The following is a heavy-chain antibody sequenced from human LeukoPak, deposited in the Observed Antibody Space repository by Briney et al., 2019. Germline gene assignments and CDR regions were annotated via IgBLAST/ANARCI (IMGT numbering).Heavy chain of an antibody. CDR1: GGSISSYY. D-gene: IGHD6-13*01. V-gene: IGHV4-34*01. J-gene: IGHJ4*02. CDR3: ARGGAANGLYYFDY. CDR2: INHSGST. Sequence: PSETLSLTCTVSGGSISSYYWSWIRQPPGKGLEWIGEINHSGSTNYNPSLKSRVTISVDTSKNQFSLKLSSVTAADTAVYYCARGGAANGLYYFDYWGQGTLVTVSS.